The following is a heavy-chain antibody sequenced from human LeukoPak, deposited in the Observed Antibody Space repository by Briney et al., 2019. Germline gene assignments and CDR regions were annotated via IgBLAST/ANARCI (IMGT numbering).Heavy chain of an antibody. D-gene: IGHD6-13*01. CDR3: ARGGDSSWNFDY. V-gene: IGHV3-21*01. J-gene: IGHJ4*02. CDR2: IRSSSSYI. CDR1: GFTFSSHG. Sequence: GGSLRLSCAASGFTFSSHGVHWVRQAPGKGLEWVSSIRSSSSYINYAESVKGRFTISRDNAKNSLYLQMNSLRAEDTAVYYCARGGDSSWNFDYWGQGTLVTVSS.